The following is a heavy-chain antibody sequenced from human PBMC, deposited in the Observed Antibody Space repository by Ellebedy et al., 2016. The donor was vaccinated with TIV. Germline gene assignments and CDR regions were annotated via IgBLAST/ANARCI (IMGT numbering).Heavy chain of an antibody. D-gene: IGHD1-26*01. J-gene: IGHJ4*02. CDR1: GGSISSYY. CDR2: IYYSGST. Sequence: GSLRLXCTVSGGSISSYYWSWIRQPPGKGLEWSGYIYYSGSTYYNPSLKSRVTISVDTSKNQFSLKLSSVTAADTAVYYCARETRSGLPDYWGQGTLGTVAS. CDR3: ARETRSGLPDY. V-gene: IGHV4-59*12.